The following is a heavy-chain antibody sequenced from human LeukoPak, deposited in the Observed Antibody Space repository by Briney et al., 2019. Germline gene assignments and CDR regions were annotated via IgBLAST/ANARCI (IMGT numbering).Heavy chain of an antibody. CDR2: ISWNSGSI. CDR3: AGYRQPDDAFDI. V-gene: IGHV3-9*01. D-gene: IGHD5-18*01. Sequence: GGSLRLSCAASGLTFDDYAMHWVRQAPGKGLEWVSGISWNSGSIGYADSVKGRFTISRDNAKNSLYLQMNSLRAEDTALYYCAGYRQPDDAFDIWGQGTMVTVSS. J-gene: IGHJ3*02. CDR1: GLTFDDYA.